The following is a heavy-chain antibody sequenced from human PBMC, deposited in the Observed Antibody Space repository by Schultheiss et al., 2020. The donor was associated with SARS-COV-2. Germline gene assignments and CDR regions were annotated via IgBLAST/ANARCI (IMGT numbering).Heavy chain of an antibody. V-gene: IGHV4-59*06. J-gene: IGHJ4*02. Sequence: SETLSLTCTVSGGSISSYYWSWIRQPPGKGLEWIGYIYYSGSTYYNPSLKSRVTISVDTSKNQFSLKLSSVTAADTAVYYCSVEDKYYYDSSGYYWGQGTLVTVSS. CDR1: GGSISSYY. CDR2: IYYSGST. D-gene: IGHD3-22*01. CDR3: SVEDKYYYDSSGYY.